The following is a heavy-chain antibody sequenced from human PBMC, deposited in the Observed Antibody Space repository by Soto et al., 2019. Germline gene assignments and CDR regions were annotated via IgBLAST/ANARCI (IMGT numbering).Heavy chain of an antibody. V-gene: IGHV1-69*13. Sequence: SVKVSCKASGGTFSSYAISWVRQAPGQGLEWMGGIIPIFGTANYAQKFQGRVTITADESTSTAYMELSSLRSEDTAVYYRAREGYCSGGSCYSADNHYYYYYGMDVWG. CDR2: IIPIFGTA. CDR1: GGTFSSYA. J-gene: IGHJ6*02. CDR3: AREGYCSGGSCYSADNHYYYYYGMDV. D-gene: IGHD2-15*01.